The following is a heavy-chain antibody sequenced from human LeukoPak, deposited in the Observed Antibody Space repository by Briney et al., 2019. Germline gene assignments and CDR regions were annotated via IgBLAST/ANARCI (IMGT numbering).Heavy chain of an antibody. V-gene: IGHV3-48*03. CDR2: ISSSGSTT. Sequence: GGSLRLSCAASGFTFSSYEMNWVRQAPGKGLEWVSYISSSGSTTYYADSVKGRFTISRDNAKNSLYLQMNSLRAEDTAVCYCARDMTTVSDYWGQGTLVTVSS. D-gene: IGHD4-17*01. CDR1: GFTFSSYE. J-gene: IGHJ4*02. CDR3: ARDMTTVSDY.